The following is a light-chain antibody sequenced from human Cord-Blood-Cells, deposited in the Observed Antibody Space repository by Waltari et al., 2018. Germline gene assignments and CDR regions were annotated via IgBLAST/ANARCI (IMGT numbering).Light chain of an antibody. CDR3: QQRSNWYT. V-gene: IGKV3-11*01. CDR2: DAS. CDR1: QSVSSS. Sequence: EIGLTQSPATLSLSPGERATLSCRASQSVSSSLAWYQQKPGQAPRLLIYDASNRATGIPARFSGSGSGTDFTLTISSLEPEDFAVYYCQQRSNWYTFGQGTKLEIK. J-gene: IGKJ2*01.